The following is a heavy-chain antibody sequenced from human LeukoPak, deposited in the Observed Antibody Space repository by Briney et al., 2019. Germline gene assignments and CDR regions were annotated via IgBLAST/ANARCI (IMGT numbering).Heavy chain of an antibody. CDR3: VRDRGRASVDY. Sequence: GGSLRLSCAASGFTFSGYWMSWVRQAPGKGLGWVANIKQDASEEYYVDSVKGRFTISRDNAKNSLYLQMNSLRAEDTAVYYCVRDRGRASVDYWGQGTLVTVSS. V-gene: IGHV3-7*01. CDR2: IKQDASEE. D-gene: IGHD1-26*01. J-gene: IGHJ4*02. CDR1: GFTFSGYW.